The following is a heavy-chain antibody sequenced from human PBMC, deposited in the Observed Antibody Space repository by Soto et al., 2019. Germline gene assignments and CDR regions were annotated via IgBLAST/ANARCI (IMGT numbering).Heavy chain of an antibody. V-gene: IGHV3-48*01. Sequence: GGSLRLSCAASGFTFSSYSTNWVRQAPGKGLERVSYISSSSSTIYYADSVKGRFTISRDNAKNSLYLQMNSLRAEDTAVYYCARDLVRRVVPAAMGPNWFDPWGQGTLVTVSS. CDR3: ARDLVRRVVPAAMGPNWFDP. CDR1: GFTFSSYS. CDR2: ISSSSSTI. D-gene: IGHD2-2*01. J-gene: IGHJ5*02.